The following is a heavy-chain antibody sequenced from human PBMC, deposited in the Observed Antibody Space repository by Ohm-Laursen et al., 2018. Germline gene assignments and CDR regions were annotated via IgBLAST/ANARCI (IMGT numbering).Heavy chain of an antibody. J-gene: IGHJ5*02. CDR1: GGSISSHY. CDR3: ARAVIGHIAWFDP. V-gene: IGHV4-59*11. D-gene: IGHD2-21*01. CDR2: IYDSGST. Sequence: TLSLTCTVSGGSISSHYWSWIRQPPGKGLEWIGYIYDSGSTNYNPSLKSRVTISVDTSKNQFSLKLSSVTAADTAVYYCARAVIGHIAWFDPWGQGTLVTVSS.